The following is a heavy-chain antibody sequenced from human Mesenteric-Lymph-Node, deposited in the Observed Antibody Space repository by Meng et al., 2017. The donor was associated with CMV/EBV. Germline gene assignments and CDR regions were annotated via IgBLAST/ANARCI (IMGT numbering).Heavy chain of an antibody. J-gene: IGHJ4*02. CDR1: GYTFTSYY. CDR2: INPSGGST. CDR3: ARRLLWFGEGFDY. D-gene: IGHD3-10*01. V-gene: IGHV1-46*01. Sequence: KASGYTFTSYYMHWVRQAPGRGLEWMGIINPSGGSTSYAQKFQGRVTMTRDTSTSTVYMELSSLGSEDTAVYYCARRLLWFGEGFDYWGQGTLVTVSS.